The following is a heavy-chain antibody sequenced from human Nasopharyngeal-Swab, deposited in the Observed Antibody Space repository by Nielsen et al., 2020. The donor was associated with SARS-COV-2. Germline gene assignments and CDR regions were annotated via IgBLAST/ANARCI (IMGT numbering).Heavy chain of an antibody. CDR3: AREGELGGSWYFDL. J-gene: IGHJ2*01. V-gene: IGHV3-13*01. Sequence: GASLQISCAASGFTFSSYDMHWVRQATGKGLEWVSAIGTAGDTYYPGSVKGRFTISRENAKNSLYLQMNSLRAGDTAVYYCAREGELGGSWYFDLWGRGTLVTVSS. D-gene: IGHD1-26*01. CDR2: IGTAGDT. CDR1: GFTFSSYD.